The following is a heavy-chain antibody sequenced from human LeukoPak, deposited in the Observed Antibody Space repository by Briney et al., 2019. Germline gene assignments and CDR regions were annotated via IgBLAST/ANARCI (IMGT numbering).Heavy chain of an antibody. CDR2: ISYDGSNK. V-gene: IGHV3-30*03. Sequence: GGSLRLSCAASGFTFSSYGMHWVRQAPGKGLEWVAVISYDGSNKYYADSVKGRFTISRDNSKNTLDLQMNSLRADDTAVYYCARQTGATTTGGYYFDHWGQGTLVTVSS. D-gene: IGHD1-26*01. CDR3: ARQTGATTTGGYYFDH. J-gene: IGHJ4*02. CDR1: GFTFSSYG.